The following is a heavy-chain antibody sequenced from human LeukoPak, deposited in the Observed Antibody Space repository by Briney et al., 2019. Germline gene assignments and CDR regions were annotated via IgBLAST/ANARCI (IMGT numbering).Heavy chain of an antibody. CDR1: GFSFTIYC. V-gene: IGHV3-21*01. CDR2: ISSSSSYI. CDR3: ARETWELPNDY. Sequence: GGSLRLSCAASGFSFTIYCMNWVRLAPGEGLEWVSSISSSSSYIYYADSVKGRFTISRDNPKNSLYLQMNSLRAEDTAVYYCARETWELPNDYWGQGTLVTVSS. J-gene: IGHJ4*02. D-gene: IGHD1-26*01.